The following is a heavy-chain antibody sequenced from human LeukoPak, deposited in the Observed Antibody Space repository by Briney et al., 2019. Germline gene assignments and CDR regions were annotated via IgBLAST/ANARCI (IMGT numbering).Heavy chain of an antibody. Sequence: ASVKVSCKASGYTFTSYGISWVRQAPGQGLEWMGWISAYNGNTNYAQKLQGRVTMTTDTSTSTAYMELRSLRSDDTAVYYCARRYCSGGSCYQNWFDPWGQGTLVTVSS. J-gene: IGHJ5*02. CDR3: ARRYCSGGSCYQNWFDP. CDR1: GYTFTSYG. CDR2: ISAYNGNT. D-gene: IGHD2-15*01. V-gene: IGHV1-18*01.